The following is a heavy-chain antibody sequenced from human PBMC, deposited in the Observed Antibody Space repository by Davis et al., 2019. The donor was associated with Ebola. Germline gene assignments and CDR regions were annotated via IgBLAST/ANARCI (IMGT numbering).Heavy chain of an antibody. CDR3: ARDRGWIQLSGPFDY. CDR2: IYYSGST. D-gene: IGHD5-18*01. Sequence: MPSATLSLTCPVPGGSISSYYWSWIRQPPGKGLEWIGYIYYSGSTYYNPSLKSRVTISVDTSKNQFSLKLSSVTAADTAVYYCARDRGWIQLSGPFDYWGQGTLVTVSS. J-gene: IGHJ4*02. V-gene: IGHV4-59*06. CDR1: GGSISSYY.